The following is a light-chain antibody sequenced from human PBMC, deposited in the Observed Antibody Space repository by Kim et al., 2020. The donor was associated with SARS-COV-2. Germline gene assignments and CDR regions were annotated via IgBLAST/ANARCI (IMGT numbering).Light chain of an antibody. CDR2: GKN. Sequence: AFGQTVRITCQGDSLRSYYASWYQQKPGQAPVLVIYGKNNRPSGIADRFSGSSSGNTASLTITGAQAEDEADYYCNSRDSSGNLVVFGGGTKLTVL. V-gene: IGLV3-19*01. J-gene: IGLJ2*01. CDR1: SLRSYY. CDR3: NSRDSSGNLVV.